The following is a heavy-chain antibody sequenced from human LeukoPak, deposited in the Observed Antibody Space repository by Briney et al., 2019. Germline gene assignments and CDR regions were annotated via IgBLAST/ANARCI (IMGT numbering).Heavy chain of an antibody. V-gene: IGHV5-51*01. CDR1: GYGFTSYW. D-gene: IGHD2-15*01. J-gene: IGHJ5*02. Sequence: GESLKISCKGSGYGFTSYWIGWVRQMPGKGLEWMGIIYPGDSDTRYSPSFQGQVTIPADKSISTAYLQWSSLKASDTAMYYCARHCSGGSCYPTSWFDPWGQGTLVTVSS. CDR3: ARHCSGGSCYPTSWFDP. CDR2: IYPGDSDT.